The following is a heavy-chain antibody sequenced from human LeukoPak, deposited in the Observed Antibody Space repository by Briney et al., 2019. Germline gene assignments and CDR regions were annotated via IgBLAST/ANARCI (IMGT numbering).Heavy chain of an antibody. J-gene: IGHJ4*02. CDR3: ARAFSSSWYGPGDC. CDR2: INPNSGGT. Sequence: ASVKVSCKASGYTFTGYYIHWVRQAPGQGLEWMGWINPNSGGTNYAQNFQGRVTMTRDTSISTAYMELSRLRSDDTAVYYCARAFSSSWYGPGDCWGQGTLVIVSS. D-gene: IGHD6-13*01. V-gene: IGHV1-2*02. CDR1: GYTFTGYY.